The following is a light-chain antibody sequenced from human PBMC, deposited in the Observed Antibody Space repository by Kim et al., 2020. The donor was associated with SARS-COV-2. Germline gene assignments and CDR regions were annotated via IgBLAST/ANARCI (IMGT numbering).Light chain of an antibody. CDR2: DAS. CDR3: QQSNNWPRT. Sequence: VSPGERATLPCRASQSVGSNLAWYQQKPGQAPRLLIYDASTRATGIPARFSGSGSGTEFTLTISSLQSEDFAIYYCQQSNNWPRTFGHGTKVDIK. CDR1: QSVGSN. J-gene: IGKJ1*01. V-gene: IGKV3-15*01.